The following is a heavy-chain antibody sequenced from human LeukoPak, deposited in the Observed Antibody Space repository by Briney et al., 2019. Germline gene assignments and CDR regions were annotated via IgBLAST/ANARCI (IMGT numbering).Heavy chain of an antibody. CDR2: ISGSGGST. Sequence: PGGSLRLSCAASGFTFSSYAMSWVRQAPGKGLEWVSAISGSGGSTYYADSVKGRFTISRDNSKNSLYLQMNSLRTEDTALYYCAKIYRRDPYYYYGMDVWGQGTTVTVSS. J-gene: IGHJ6*02. V-gene: IGHV3-23*01. CDR1: GFTFSSYA. CDR3: AKIYRRDPYYYYGMDV. D-gene: IGHD2-2*02.